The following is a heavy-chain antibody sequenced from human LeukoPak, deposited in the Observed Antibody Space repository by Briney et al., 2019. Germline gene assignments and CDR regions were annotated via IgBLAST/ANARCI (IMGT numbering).Heavy chain of an antibody. CDR1: GDSISSSY. D-gene: IGHD3-22*01. CDR2: IYNSANT. Sequence: PSETLTLPCSVSGDSISSSYWSWIRQPPGKGLEWIGNIYNSANTNYNPSLQSRVTMSVDTSKSQFSLQLTSVSAADTAVYYCARRFSSRSDGNGYYYGHDAFEVWGHGVLFTVSS. J-gene: IGHJ3*01. V-gene: IGHV4-59*08. CDR3: ARRFSSRSDGNGYYYGHDAFEV.